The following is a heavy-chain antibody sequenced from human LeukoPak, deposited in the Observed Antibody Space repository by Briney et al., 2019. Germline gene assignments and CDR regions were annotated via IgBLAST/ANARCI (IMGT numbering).Heavy chain of an antibody. D-gene: IGHD4-17*01. J-gene: IGHJ4*02. CDR1: GGSISSYY. V-gene: IGHV4-4*07. CDR3: ARGTTVTTSDY. Sequence: PSETLSLTCTVSGGSISSYYWSWIRRPAGKGLEWIGRIYTSGSTNYNPSLKSRVTISVDKSKNQFSLKLSSVTAADTAVYYCARGTTVTTSDYWGQGTLVTVSS. CDR2: IYTSGST.